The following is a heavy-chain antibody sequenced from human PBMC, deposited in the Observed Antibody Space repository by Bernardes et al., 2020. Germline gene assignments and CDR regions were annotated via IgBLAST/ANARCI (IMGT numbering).Heavy chain of an antibody. D-gene: IGHD6-19*01. J-gene: IGHJ4*02. CDR3: ARTIAVAVYFDY. V-gene: IGHV4-61*01. Sequence: SEPLSLTCTFSGGSVSSGSYYWSWIRQPPGTGLEWIGYIYYSGSTNYNPSLKSRVTISVDTSKNQFSLKLSSVTAADTAVYYCARTIAVAVYFDYWCQGTLVTVSS. CDR2: IYYSGST. CDR1: GGSVSSGSYY.